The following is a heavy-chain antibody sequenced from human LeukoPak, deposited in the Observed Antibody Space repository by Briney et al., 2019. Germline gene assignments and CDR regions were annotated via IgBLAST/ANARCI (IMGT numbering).Heavy chain of an antibody. CDR1: GGSISSSNW. CDR3: ARQSGYSNGFDY. Sequence: PSETLSLTCAVSGGSISSSNWWSWVRQPPGKGLEWIGEIYHSGSTNYNPSLKSRVTMSVGKSKNQFSLKLSSVTAADTAVYYCARQSGYSNGFDYWGQGTLVTVSS. D-gene: IGHD5-18*01. V-gene: IGHV4-4*02. CDR2: IYHSGST. J-gene: IGHJ4*02.